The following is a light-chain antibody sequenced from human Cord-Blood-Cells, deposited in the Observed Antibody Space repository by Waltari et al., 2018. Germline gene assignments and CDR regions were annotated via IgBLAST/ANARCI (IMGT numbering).Light chain of an antibody. CDR3: QKYNSAPWT. Sequence: DIVMTQTPLSLSVTPGQPASISCKSSQSLLHSDGKTYLYWYLQKPGQSPQLLIYEVSSRFSGVPDRFSGSGSGTDFTLTISSLQPEDVATYYCQKYNSAPWTFGQGTKVEIK. J-gene: IGKJ1*01. V-gene: IGKV2-29*02. CDR2: EVS. CDR1: QSLLHSDGKTY.